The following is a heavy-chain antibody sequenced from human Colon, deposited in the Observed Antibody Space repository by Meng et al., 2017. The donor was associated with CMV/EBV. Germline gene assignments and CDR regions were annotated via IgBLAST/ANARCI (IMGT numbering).Heavy chain of an antibody. J-gene: IGHJ4*02. CDR3: AKAPTRRYYFDS. Sequence: FAPSELRITSYAVPCVRQATVPSLSWVSVIRASGSYTFYAESVKGRFTIGRDISKNTVYLQTNSLRAEDTAVYFCAKAPTRRYYFDSWGQGSLVTVSS. V-gene: IGHV3-23*01. CDR1: ELRITSYA. CDR2: IRASGSYT. D-gene: IGHD5-24*01.